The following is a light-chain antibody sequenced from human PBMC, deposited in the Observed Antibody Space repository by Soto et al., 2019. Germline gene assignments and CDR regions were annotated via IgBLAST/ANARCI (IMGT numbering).Light chain of an antibody. V-gene: IGKV1-5*03. CDR2: KAS. CDR3: QQYNSYPLT. J-gene: IGKJ5*01. CDR1: QSIGSL. Sequence: IHMTQSPSTLSASVGDRVTITCRASQSIGSLLAWSQQRPGRAPTLLIYKASTLESGVPSRFSGSGSGTEFSLTISSLQPDDSATYYCQQYNSYPLTFGQGTRLEIK.